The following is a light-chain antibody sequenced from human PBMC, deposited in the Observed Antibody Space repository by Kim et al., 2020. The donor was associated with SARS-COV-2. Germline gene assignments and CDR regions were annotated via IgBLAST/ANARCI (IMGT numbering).Light chain of an antibody. CDR1: QSVSSNY. V-gene: IGKV3-20*01. J-gene: IGKJ1*01. CDR3: QQYGNSPWT. CDR2: AVS. Sequence: PGERATLSCRASQSVSSNYLAWYQQKPGQAHRLVIYAVSSRASGIPDRFSGSGSGTDFTLTISRLEPEDFAVYYCQQYGNSPWTFGQGTKVDIK.